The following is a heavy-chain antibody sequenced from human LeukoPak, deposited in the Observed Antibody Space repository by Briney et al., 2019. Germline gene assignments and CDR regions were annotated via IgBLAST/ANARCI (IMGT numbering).Heavy chain of an antibody. CDR1: GLTFSTYV. V-gene: IGHV3-23*01. Sequence: GGSLRLSCAASGLTFSTYVMSWVRQAPGKGLEWVSAISGSGGSTYYADSVKGRFTISRDNSKKTLYLQMNSLGADDTAVYYCAKGNWRYFDYWGQGTLVTVSS. D-gene: IGHD1-1*01. CDR2: ISGSGGST. J-gene: IGHJ4*02. CDR3: AKGNWRYFDY.